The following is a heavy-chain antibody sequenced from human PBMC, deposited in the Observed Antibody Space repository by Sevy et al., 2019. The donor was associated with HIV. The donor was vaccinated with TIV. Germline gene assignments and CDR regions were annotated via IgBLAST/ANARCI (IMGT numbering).Heavy chain of an antibody. J-gene: IGHJ5*02. CDR3: ASEYCSRGSCFFDN. CDR1: GFDIRSNY. V-gene: IGHV3-53*01. CDR2: IYAGGTA. Sequence: GGSLRLSCVVSGFDIRSNYMSWVRQAPGKGLEWVSHIYAGGTAYYADSVKGRFTFSRDDSKKTVSLQMRSLRVEDSAVYYCASEYCSRGSCFFDNWGQGIQVTVSS. D-gene: IGHD2-15*01.